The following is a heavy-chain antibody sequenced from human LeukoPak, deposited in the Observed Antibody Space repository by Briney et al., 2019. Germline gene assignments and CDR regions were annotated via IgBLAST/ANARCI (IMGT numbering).Heavy chain of an antibody. Sequence: GGSLRLSCAASGFTFDDYAMHWVRQAPGKGLEWVSLISWDGGSTYYADSVKGRFTISRDNSKNSLYLQMNSLRAEDTALYYCAKDGRPGGYYYYYYMDVWGKGTTVTVSS. D-gene: IGHD3-16*01. J-gene: IGHJ6*03. CDR2: ISWDGGST. CDR1: GFTFDDYA. CDR3: AKDGRPGGYYYYYYMDV. V-gene: IGHV3-43D*03.